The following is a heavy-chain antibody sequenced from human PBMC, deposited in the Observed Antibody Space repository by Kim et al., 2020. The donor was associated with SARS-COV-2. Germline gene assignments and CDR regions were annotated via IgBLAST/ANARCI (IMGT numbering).Heavy chain of an antibody. V-gene: IGHV1-18*01. Sequence: AQKLQGRVTMTTDTSTSTAYMELRSLRSDDTAVYYCARLYSYGTYGMDVWGQGTTVTVSS. CDR3: ARLYSYGTYGMDV. D-gene: IGHD5-18*01. J-gene: IGHJ6*02.